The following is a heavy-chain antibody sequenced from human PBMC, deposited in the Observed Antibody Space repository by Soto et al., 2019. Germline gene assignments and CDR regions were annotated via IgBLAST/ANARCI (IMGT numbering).Heavy chain of an antibody. D-gene: IGHD6-13*01. J-gene: IGHJ4*02. CDR1: GFTFSDSY. Sequence: PGGSLRLSCAASGFTFSDSYMSWIRQAAGKGLEWISYITFSGNTVYYADSLKGRFTISRDNAKNSVFLHVNSLRAEDASVYYCARFKSYSSAWSYWGPGTLVTLSS. CDR2: ITFSGNTV. V-gene: IGHV3-11*04. CDR3: ARFKSYSSAWSY.